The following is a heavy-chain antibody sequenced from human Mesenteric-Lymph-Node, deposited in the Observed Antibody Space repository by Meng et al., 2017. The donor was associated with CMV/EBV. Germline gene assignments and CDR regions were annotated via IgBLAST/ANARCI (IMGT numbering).Heavy chain of an antibody. V-gene: IGHV4-61*01. D-gene: IGHD6-13*01. CDR2: IFYDGTT. CDR1: GGSVNSGSYY. Sequence: SETLSLTCTVSGGSVNSGSYYWSWIRQPPGKGLEWIGFIFYDGTTDYNSSLTSRVTITVDTSRNQFSLRLTYVTAADTAVYYCARVLRRAAGSPSVKNLFDPWGQGTLVTVSS. CDR3: ARVLRRAAGSPSVKNLFDP. J-gene: IGHJ5*02.